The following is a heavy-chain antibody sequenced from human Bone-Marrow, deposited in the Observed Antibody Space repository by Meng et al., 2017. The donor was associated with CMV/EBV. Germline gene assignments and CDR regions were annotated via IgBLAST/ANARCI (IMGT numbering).Heavy chain of an antibody. D-gene: IGHD7-27*01. V-gene: IGHV3-74*03. CDR2: IKSDAIGT. CDR3: ATGSDWGSLFDY. J-gene: IGHJ4*01. CDR1: GFTFNNYW. Sequence: GESLKISCAASGFTFNNYWMHWVRQAPGKGLLWVSRIKSDAIGTTYADSVKGRFTISRDNAKNSLYLQMNSLRGEDTAVYYCATGSDWGSLFDYWGHGTLDTVSS.